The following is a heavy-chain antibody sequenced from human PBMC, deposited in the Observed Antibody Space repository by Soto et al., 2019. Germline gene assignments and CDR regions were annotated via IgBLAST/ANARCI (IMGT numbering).Heavy chain of an antibody. CDR3: ARVSGSYYYGMDV. Sequence: PSETLSLTCAVSGGFIISSYWWSLVRQPPGKGLEWIGEIYHSGSTNYNTSLKSRVTISVDKSKNQFSLKVTSVTAADTAVYYCARVSGSYYYGMDVWGQGTTVTVSS. CDR1: GGFIISSYW. J-gene: IGHJ6*02. V-gene: IGHV4-4*02. CDR2: IYHSGST.